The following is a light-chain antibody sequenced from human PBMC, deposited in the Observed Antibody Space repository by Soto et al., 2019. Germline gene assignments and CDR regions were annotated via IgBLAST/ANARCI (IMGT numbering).Light chain of an antibody. CDR2: WAS. CDR3: QQYYSTPPT. Sequence: EIVLTQSPDSLAVSLGERATINCKSSQSVLYSSKNKAYIAWYRQKPGQPPKLLIYWASTRESGVPDRFSGSGSGTDFTLTISSLQAEDVAVYYCQQYYSTPPTFGPGTRVDIK. V-gene: IGKV4-1*01. J-gene: IGKJ3*01. CDR1: QSVLYSSKNKAY.